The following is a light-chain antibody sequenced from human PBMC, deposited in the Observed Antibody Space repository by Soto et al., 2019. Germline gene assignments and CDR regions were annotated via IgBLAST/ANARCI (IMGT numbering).Light chain of an antibody. CDR1: NIGSES. CDR2: HDS. V-gene: IGLV3-21*02. Sequence: SYELTQPPSVSVAPGQTAKITCGGENIGSESVHWYHQKAGQAPVLVVYHDSDRPSGIPERFSGSNSGNTATLTISRAEAGDEADYYCQVWHSGSDHLVVFGGGTQLTVL. CDR3: QVWHSGSDHLVV. J-gene: IGLJ7*01.